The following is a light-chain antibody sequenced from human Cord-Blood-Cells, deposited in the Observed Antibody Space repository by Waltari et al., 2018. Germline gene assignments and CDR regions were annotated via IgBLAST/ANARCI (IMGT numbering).Light chain of an antibody. CDR1: AGSVSTSYY. CDR3: VLYMGSGIWV. J-gene: IGLJ3*02. V-gene: IGLV8-61*01. CDR2: STN. Sequence: QTVVTQEPSFSVSPGGTVTLTCGLSAGSVSTSYYPSWYQQTPGPAPRTLNYSTNTRSSGVPDRFSGSILGNKAALTITGAQADDESDYYCVLYMGSGIWVFGGGTKLTVL.